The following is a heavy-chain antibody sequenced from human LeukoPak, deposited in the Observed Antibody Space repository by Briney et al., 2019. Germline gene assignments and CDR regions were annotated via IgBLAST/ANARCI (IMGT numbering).Heavy chain of an antibody. CDR3: ARIDYYYYYMDV. CDR2: MNPNSGNT. J-gene: IGHJ6*03. V-gene: IGHV1-8*03. Sequence: ASVKVSCKASGYTFTSYDINWVRQATGQGLEWMGWMNPNSGNTGYAQKFQGRVTITRNTSISTAYMELSSLRSEDTAVYYCARIDYYYYYMDVWGKGTTVTASS. CDR1: GYTFTSYD.